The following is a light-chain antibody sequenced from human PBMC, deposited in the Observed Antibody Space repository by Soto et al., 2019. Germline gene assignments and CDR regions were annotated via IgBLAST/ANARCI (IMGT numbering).Light chain of an antibody. J-gene: IGKJ5*01. CDR1: QSVSSY. CDR2: GAS. Sequence: EIVLTQSPATLSLSPVEIATLSFRASQSVSSYLAWYQQKPGQAPRLLIYGASRRATGIPDRFSGSASGTDFTLTISRLEPEDFAVYFCQQYSDLPMTFGQGTRLEIK. V-gene: IGKV3-20*01. CDR3: QQYSDLPMT.